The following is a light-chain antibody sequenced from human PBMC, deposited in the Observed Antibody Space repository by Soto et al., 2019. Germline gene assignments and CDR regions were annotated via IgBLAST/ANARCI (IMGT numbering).Light chain of an antibody. CDR2: ATS. CDR3: QQSYNTPYT. CDR1: QSISSY. Sequence: DIQMTQSPSSLSASVGDRDTVKCRASQSISSYLSWYQQKPGKAPKLLIYATSNLQSGVPSRFSGSGSGTDFTLTIISLQPEDFATYYCQQSYNTPYTFGQGTKLEIK. V-gene: IGKV1-39*01. J-gene: IGKJ2*01.